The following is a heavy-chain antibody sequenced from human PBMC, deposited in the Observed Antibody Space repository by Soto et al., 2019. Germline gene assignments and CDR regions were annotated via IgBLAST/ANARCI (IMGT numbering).Heavy chain of an antibody. CDR3: SKNGTSWFAS. V-gene: IGHV1-18*01. J-gene: IGHJ5*01. D-gene: IGHD1-1*01. CDR1: GYSFYNSG. Sequence: GPGLKKPGASVKVSCKTSGYSFYNSGISWVRQAPGQGLEWMGWISVFNGYAHYAQKFQGRVSMTADTLTSTAYMELRGLGSDDTAMYYCSKNGTSWFASWGQGTPVTVSS. CDR2: ISVFNGYA.